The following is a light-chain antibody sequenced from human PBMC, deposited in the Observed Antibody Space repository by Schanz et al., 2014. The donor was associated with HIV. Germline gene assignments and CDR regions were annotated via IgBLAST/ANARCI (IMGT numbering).Light chain of an antibody. CDR2: KDS. CDR3: ATWDDSLNGWV. CDR1: SSNIKRNT. V-gene: IGLV1-44*01. J-gene: IGLJ3*02. Sequence: QSVLTQPPSTSGTPGQRVTISCSGSSSNIKRNTVNWFQQLPGTAPKLLIYKDSRRPSGVPDRFSGSKSGNSASLAISGLRSEDEAHYYCATWDDSLNGWVFGGGTKPPS.